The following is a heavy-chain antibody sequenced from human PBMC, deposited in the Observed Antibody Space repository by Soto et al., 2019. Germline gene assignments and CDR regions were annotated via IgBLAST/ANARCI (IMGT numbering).Heavy chain of an antibody. CDR1: GGSISSGGYS. CDR3: ARSQTTVTSSDY. D-gene: IGHD4-17*01. V-gene: IGHV4-30-2*01. J-gene: IGHJ4*02. Sequence: QLQLQESGSGLVKPSQTLSLTCAVSGGSISSGGYSWSWIRQPPGKGLEWIGYIYHSGSTYYNPSLTSRVPTPLDRSKNQFSPKLSSVTAADTAVYYCARSQTTVTSSDYWGQGTLVTVSS. CDR2: IYHSGST.